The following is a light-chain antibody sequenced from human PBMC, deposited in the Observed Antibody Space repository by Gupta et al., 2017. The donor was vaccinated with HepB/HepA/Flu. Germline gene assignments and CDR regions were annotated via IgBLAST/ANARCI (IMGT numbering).Light chain of an antibody. J-gene: IGKJ4*01. CDR1: QNINSS. Sequence: DIQMTQSPSCLSASLGDRVTFPCRAIQNINSSLHWYQQNPEEVPKLLNYAASSLHSGVPSRCGGSRSVKDFILTSRSLQPENFASYYRQQTYSSPVTFGGGTRVEIK. CDR2: AAS. V-gene: IGKV1-39*01. CDR3: QQTYSSPVT.